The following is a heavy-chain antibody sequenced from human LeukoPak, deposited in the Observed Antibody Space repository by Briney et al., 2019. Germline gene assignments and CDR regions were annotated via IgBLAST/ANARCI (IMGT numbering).Heavy chain of an antibody. V-gene: IGHV3-66*01. D-gene: IGHD6-6*01. CDR3: VYSTTPARNWYYDL. CDR2: VYSGGYT. J-gene: IGHJ2*01. CDR1: GFTVTSIY. Sequence: GGSLRLSCEASGFTVTSIYMSCVRQAPGKGLEWVSVVYSGGYTNDADSVKGRFTMSRDTSKNTVYLQMSGLRAEDTAVYYCVYSTTPARNWYYDLWGRGTLVTVSS.